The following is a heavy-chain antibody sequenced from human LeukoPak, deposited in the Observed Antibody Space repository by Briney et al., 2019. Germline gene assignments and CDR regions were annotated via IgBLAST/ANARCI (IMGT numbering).Heavy chain of an antibody. J-gene: IGHJ5*02. D-gene: IGHD1-26*01. CDR1: GGSISSYY. V-gene: IGHV4-4*09. CDR3: ASSRVGATFDH. CDR2: IYPSGST. Sequence: SETLSLTCTVSGGSISSYYWSWIRQPPGKGLEWIGDIYPSGSTNYNPSLKSRVTISLDTSKNQFSLKLSSVTAADTAVYYCASSRVGATFDHWGQGTLVTVSS.